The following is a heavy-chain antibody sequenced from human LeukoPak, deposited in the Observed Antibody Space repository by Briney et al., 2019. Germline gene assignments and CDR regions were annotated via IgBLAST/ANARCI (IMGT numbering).Heavy chain of an antibody. Sequence: SETLSLTCTVSGGSISSYYWTWIRQLPGKGLEWIGYIFYSGSTDYNPSLKSRVTISVDTSKNQFSLKLSSVSAADTAVYYCARHSGSNPFNYWGQGTLVTVSS. CDR3: ARHSGSNPFNY. J-gene: IGHJ4*02. D-gene: IGHD1-26*01. CDR2: IFYSGST. V-gene: IGHV4-59*08. CDR1: GGSISSYY.